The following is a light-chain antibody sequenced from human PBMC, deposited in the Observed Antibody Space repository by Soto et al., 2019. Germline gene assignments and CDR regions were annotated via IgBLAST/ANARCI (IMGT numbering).Light chain of an antibody. CDR2: RAS. J-gene: IGKJ4*01. CDR1: QNIYYN. Sequence: ILMTQSPATVSVSPGESATLSCSASQNIYYNVAWYQHSPGQAPRLLIYRASTRAPGVPARFSGSGSGTEFSLTISCLQSEDFATYYCQQYYSYPTLTFGGGTKVDIK. V-gene: IGKV3-15*01. CDR3: QQYYSYPTLT.